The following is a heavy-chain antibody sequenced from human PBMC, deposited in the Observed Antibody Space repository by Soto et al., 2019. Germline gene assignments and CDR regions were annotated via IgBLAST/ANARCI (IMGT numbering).Heavy chain of an antibody. J-gene: IGHJ5*02. CDR3: ARGIGGAVAGTGHWFDP. Sequence: SETLSLTCTVSGGSISSYYWSWIRQPAGKGLEWIGRIYTSGSTNYNPSLKSRVTMSVDTSKNQFSLKLSSVTAADTAVYYCARGIGGAVAGTGHWFDPWGQGTLVTVSS. CDR2: IYTSGST. D-gene: IGHD6-19*01. V-gene: IGHV4-4*07. CDR1: GGSISSYY.